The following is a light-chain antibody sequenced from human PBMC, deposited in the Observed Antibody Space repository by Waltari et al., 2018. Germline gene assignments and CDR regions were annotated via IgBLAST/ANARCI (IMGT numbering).Light chain of an antibody. CDR3: QQRSTWPSLT. CDR1: QSVSRH. CDR2: DAY. Sequence: EIVLTQSPATLSLSPGERATLSCRASQSVSRHLVWYQQKPDQAPRLLIYDAYNRTPGIPARFSGSGSGTDFTLTISSLEPEDFAIYYCQQRSTWPSLTFGGGTKVEIK. V-gene: IGKV3-11*01. J-gene: IGKJ4*01.